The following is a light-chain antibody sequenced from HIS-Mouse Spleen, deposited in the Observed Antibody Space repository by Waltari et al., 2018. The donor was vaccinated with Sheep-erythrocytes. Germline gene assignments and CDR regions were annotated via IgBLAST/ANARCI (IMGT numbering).Light chain of an antibody. CDR3: SSYAGSNNWV. CDR2: EVS. CDR1: SSDVGGYNY. Sequence: QSALTQPPSASGSPGQSVTIPCPGTSSDVGGYNYVSWYQQHPGKAPKRMIYEVSKRPSGVPDRFSGSKSGNTASLTVSGLQAEDEADYYCSSYAGSNNWVFGGGTKLTVL. V-gene: IGLV2-8*01. J-gene: IGLJ3*02.